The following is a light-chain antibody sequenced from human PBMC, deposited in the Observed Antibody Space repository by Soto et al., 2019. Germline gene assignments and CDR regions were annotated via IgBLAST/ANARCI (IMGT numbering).Light chain of an antibody. CDR2: AAS. CDR3: QQSSSTQLT. Sequence: DIQMTQFPSSLSASVGDRVTITCRASQSISSYLNWYQQKPGKAPKLLIYAASSLQSGVPSRFSGSGSGTDFTLTISSLQPEDFATYFCQQSSSTQLTFGGGTKVEVK. V-gene: IGKV1-39*01. CDR1: QSISSY. J-gene: IGKJ4*01.